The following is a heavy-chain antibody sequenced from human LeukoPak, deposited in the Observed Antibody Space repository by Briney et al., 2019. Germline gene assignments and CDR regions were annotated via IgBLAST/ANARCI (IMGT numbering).Heavy chain of an antibody. V-gene: IGHV4-31*03. CDR1: GGSISSRGYY. Sequence: SETLSLTCTVSGGSISSRGYYWSWIRQHPGKGLEWSWYIYYSGSTYYNPSLKCRVTISVDTSKTQFSLKLSSVTAADTAVYYFAGIGDYDILTSAGFDYWGQGTLVTVSS. CDR2: IYYSGST. J-gene: IGHJ4*02. CDR3: AGIGDYDILTSAGFDY. D-gene: IGHD3-9*01.